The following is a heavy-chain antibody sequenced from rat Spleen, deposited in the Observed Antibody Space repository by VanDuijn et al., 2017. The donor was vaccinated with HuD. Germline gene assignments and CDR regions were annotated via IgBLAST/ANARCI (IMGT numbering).Heavy chain of an antibody. J-gene: IGHJ2*01. D-gene: IGHD1-11*01. V-gene: IGHV5-17*01. CDR2: IVDGGSNT. Sequence: EVQLVESGGGLVQPGRSLKLSCSASGFTFSDYTMAWVRQAPKKGLEWVAAIVDGGSNTFYRDSVKGRFTLSRDNAKSTLYLQMDSLRSEDTATYYCARHRNYGGIPFDYWGQGVMVTVSS. CDR1: GFTFSDYT. CDR3: ARHRNYGGIPFDY.